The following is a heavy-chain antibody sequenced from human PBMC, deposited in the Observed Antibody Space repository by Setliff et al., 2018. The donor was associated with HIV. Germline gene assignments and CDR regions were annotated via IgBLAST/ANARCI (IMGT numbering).Heavy chain of an antibody. CDR1: GYTFTAFG. CDR2: IKTDSGSP. CDR3: ARALYGDYGGDLNWLDP. J-gene: IGHJ5*02. Sequence: ASVKVSCKASGYTFTAFGMNWLRQAPGQGLEWMGWIKTDSGSPTYAQDFTGRFVFSVDTSVTTAYLQTSSLKAEDTAVYYCARALYGDYGGDLNWLDPWGQGTLVTV. D-gene: IGHD4-17*01. V-gene: IGHV7-4-1*02.